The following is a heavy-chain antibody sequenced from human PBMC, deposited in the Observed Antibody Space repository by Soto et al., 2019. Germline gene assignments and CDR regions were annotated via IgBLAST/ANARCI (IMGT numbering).Heavy chain of an antibody. Sequence: EVQLVESGGDLVQPGGSLRLSCAASGFTFSSSWMHWVRQTPGKGLVWVSRINSDGSGTVYADSVKGRFTISKDIAKNTLYLHMNSLRAEGTAVCHCATAGECYLVSRGPATLVNVSS. CDR1: GFTFSSSW. D-gene: IGHD3-10*01. J-gene: IGHJ4*02. CDR2: INSDGSGT. CDR3: ATAGECYLVS. V-gene: IGHV3-74*01.